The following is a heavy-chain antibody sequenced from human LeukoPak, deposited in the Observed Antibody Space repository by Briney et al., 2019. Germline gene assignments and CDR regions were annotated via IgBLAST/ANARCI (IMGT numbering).Heavy chain of an antibody. Sequence: ASVKVSCKASGYTFTSYDINWVRQATGQGLEWMGWMNPNSGNTGYAQKFQGRVTMTRNTSISTAYMELSRLRSEDTAVYYCQLGDRAPMVRGVAFMDVWGQGTTVTVS. D-gene: IGHD3-10*01. V-gene: IGHV1-8*01. J-gene: IGHJ6*02. CDR3: QLGDRAPMVRGVAFMDV. CDR2: MNPNSGNT. CDR1: GYTFTSYD.